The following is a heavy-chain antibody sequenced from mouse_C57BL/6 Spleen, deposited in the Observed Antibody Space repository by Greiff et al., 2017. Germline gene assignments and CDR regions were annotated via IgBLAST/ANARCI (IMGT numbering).Heavy chain of an antibody. Sequence: VQLVESGPELVKPGASVKISCKASGYAFSSSWLNWVKQRPGKGLEWIGRIYPGDGDTNYNGKFKGKATLTADKSSSTAYMQLSSLTSEDSAVYFCARGYGSSPFAYWGQGTLVTVSA. D-gene: IGHD1-1*01. CDR2: IYPGDGDT. V-gene: IGHV1-82*01. CDR1: GYAFSSSW. CDR3: ARGYGSSPFAY. J-gene: IGHJ3*01.